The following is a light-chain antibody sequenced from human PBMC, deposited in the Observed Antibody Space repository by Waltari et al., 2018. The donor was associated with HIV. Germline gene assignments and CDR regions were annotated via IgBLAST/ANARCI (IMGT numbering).Light chain of an antibody. CDR3: ATWDDSLKGVV. J-gene: IGLJ2*01. V-gene: IGLV1-44*01. Sequence: QSVLTQPPSASGTPGQRVTISCSGSSPNIGSKTVNWYQQLPGTAPKLLIYNNNQWPSGVPDRFSGSKSGTSASLAISGLQSEDEADYYCATWDDSLKGVVFGGGTKLTVL. CDR1: SPNIGSKT. CDR2: NNN.